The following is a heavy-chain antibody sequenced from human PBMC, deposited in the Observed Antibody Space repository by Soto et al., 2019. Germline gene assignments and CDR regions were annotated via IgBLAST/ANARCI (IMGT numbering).Heavy chain of an antibody. J-gene: IGHJ6*02. V-gene: IGHV4-61*01. D-gene: IGHD4-4*01. CDR2: IYYSVST. CDR3: ARDPYSNIPYSFCAMDX. Sequence: LFLTCAISGSSIGSGSYYWNWIRQPPGKGLEWIGYIYYSVSTSYNPSLKSRVTISIDTSKNQISLELRSVTAAHAAVYFCARDPYSNIPYSFCAMDXWGQGTTVTVS. CDR1: GSSIGSGSYY.